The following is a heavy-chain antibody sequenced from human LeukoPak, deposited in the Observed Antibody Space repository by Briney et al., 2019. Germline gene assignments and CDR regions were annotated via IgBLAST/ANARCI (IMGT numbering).Heavy chain of an antibody. CDR2: IRYDGTNK. V-gene: IGHV3-30*02. D-gene: IGHD2-21*02. CDR1: GFTFSSYG. Sequence: AGGSLRLSCAASGFTFSSYGMHWVRQAPGKGLEWVAFIRYDGTNKDYADSVRGRFSISRDNSKNTLYLQMNSLRAEDTAVYYCAKDLQVTPDYWGQGTLVTVSS. J-gene: IGHJ4*02. CDR3: AKDLQVTPDY.